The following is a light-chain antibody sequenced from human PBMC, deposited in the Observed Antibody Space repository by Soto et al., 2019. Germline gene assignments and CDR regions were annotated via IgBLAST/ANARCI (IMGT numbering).Light chain of an antibody. CDR2: DAS. Sequence: DIQMTQSPATLSASVGDRVTLTCRASQRVSTWLAWYQQKPGKAPKLLIHDASTLMSGVPSRFSGSGSGTDFTLTIAGLQPDDFATYYCQHYNSYPWTFGQGTKVDIK. J-gene: IGKJ1*01. CDR1: QRVSTW. V-gene: IGKV1-5*01. CDR3: QHYNSYPWT.